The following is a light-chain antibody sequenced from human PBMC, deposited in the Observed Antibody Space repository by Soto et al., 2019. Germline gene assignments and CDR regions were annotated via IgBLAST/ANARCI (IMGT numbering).Light chain of an antibody. CDR3: MQGTHWPRT. J-gene: IGKJ1*01. V-gene: IGKV2-30*01. CDR1: KASDIMMEKPH. CDR2: RVS. Sequence: EVVLPKPPSSLPSPFGRRASISSSLTKASDIMMEKPHLSWFHQRPGQPPRRLIYRVSNRDSGVPDRFSGSGSGTDFTLEISRVEAEDVGVYYCMQGTHWPRTFGQGTKVEIK.